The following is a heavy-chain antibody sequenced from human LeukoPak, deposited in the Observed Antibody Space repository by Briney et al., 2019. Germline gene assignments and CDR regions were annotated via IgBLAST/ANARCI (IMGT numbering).Heavy chain of an antibody. CDR3: ARMLGGGYTGLFDC. CDR1: GFTFSSYW. V-gene: IGHV3-74*01. D-gene: IGHD3-10*02. J-gene: IGHJ4*02. CDR2: INSDGYST. Sequence: GGSLRLSCAASGFTFSSYWMHWVRQAPGKGPVWLARINSDGYSTSYADSVKGRFTISRDNSKNTLYLQMNSLRAEDTAVYYCARMLGGGYTGLFDCWGQGTLVTVSS.